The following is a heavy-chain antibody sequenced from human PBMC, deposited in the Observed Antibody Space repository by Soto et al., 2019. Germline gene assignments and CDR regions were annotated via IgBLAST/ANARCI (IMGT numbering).Heavy chain of an antibody. CDR2: ISYDGSNK. V-gene: IGHV3-30-3*01. D-gene: IGHD3-9*01. CDR3: ARDVWFYDDFDWLSYGMDV. Sequence: QVQLVESGGGVVQPGRSLRLSCAASGFTFSSYAMHWVRQAPGKGLEWVAVISYDGSNKYYADSVKGRFTISRDNSKNTLYLQMNSLRAEDTAVYYCARDVWFYDDFDWLSYGMDVWGQGTTVTVSS. CDR1: GFTFSSYA. J-gene: IGHJ6*02.